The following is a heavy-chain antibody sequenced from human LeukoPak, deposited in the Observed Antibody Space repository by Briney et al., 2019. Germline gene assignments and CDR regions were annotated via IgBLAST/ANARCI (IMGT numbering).Heavy chain of an antibody. Sequence: GGSLRLSCAASGFTFSSYGMHWVRQAPGKGLEWVAFIRYDRSNKYYADSVKGRFTISRDNSKNTLYLQMNSLKTEDTAVYYCTRPLPSSTSPDYWGQGTLVTVSS. CDR3: TRPLPSSTSPDY. CDR1: GFTFSSYG. CDR2: IRYDRSNK. D-gene: IGHD2-2*01. J-gene: IGHJ4*02. V-gene: IGHV3-30*02.